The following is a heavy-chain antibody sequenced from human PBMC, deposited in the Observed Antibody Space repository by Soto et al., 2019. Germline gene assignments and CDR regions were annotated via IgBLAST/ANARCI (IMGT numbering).Heavy chain of an antibody. CDR1: GCSITRHY. V-gene: IGHV4-59*08. Sequence: SDTLSFTCTVSGCSITRHYWSWIRKPPGKGLEWIGYIYYSGSSNYNPSLKSRVTISVDTSKTQFSLKLSSVTAADTAVYYCARNSPPGIEATGVYWGQATLVSVS. CDR2: IYYSGSS. J-gene: IGHJ4*01. D-gene: IGHD6-13*01. CDR3: ARNSPPGIEATGVY.